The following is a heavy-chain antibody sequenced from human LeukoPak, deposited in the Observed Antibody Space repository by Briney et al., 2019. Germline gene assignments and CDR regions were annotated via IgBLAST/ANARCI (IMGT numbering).Heavy chain of an antibody. D-gene: IGHD6-13*01. CDR3: GAAAGVRNYYYYGMDV. J-gene: IGHJ6*02. CDR2: MNPNSGNT. CDR1: GYTFTSYD. Sequence: ASVTVSCKASGYTFTSYDINWVRQAAGQGIEWMGWMNPNSGNTGYAQKFQGRVTMTRNTSISTAYMELSSLRSEDTAVYYCGAAAGVRNYYYYGMDVWGQGTTVTVSS. V-gene: IGHV1-8*01.